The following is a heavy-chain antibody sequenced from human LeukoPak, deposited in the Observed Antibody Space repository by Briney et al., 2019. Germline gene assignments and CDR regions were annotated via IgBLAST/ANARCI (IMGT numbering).Heavy chain of an antibody. CDR3: ARDRDEYYYGSGYYYYMDV. D-gene: IGHD3-10*01. CDR1: GVSISSYY. V-gene: IGHV4-4*07. J-gene: IGHJ6*03. Sequence: PSETLSLTCTVSGVSISSYYWSWIRQPAGKGLEWIGRIYTSGSTNYYPSLKSRVTISVDTSKNQFSLKLSSVTAADTAVYYCARDRDEYYYGSGYYYYMDVWGKGTTVTVSS. CDR2: IYTSGST.